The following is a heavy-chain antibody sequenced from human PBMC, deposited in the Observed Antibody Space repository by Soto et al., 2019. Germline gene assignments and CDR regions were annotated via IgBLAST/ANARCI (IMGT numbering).Heavy chain of an antibody. D-gene: IGHD6-19*01. Sequence: SETLSLTCTVPGGSISSYYWSWIRQPPRKGLEWIGSIYYSGSTNYNPPLKSRVTISVDTSKNQFSLKLSSVTAADTAFYYCAGSLRAAGSPTLRNWGHGTLVTVSS. CDR1: GGSISSYY. CDR3: AGSLRAAGSPTLRN. V-gene: IGHV4-59*01. J-gene: IGHJ4*01. CDR2: IYYSGST.